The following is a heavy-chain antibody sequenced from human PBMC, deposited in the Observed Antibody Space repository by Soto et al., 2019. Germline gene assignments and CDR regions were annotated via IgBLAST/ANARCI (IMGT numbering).Heavy chain of an antibody. V-gene: IGHV3-30*03. J-gene: IGHJ4*02. CDR1: GFTFSNYG. D-gene: IGHD5-18*01. CDR2: ISFDGSNK. CDR3: AILLREVDPAMIPGAY. Sequence: QVELVESGGGVVQPGGSLRLSCAASGFTFSNYGLHWVRQAPGKGLEWAAVISFDGSNKYYADSMKGRFTVSRDNSKNTLYLQMTSLRTEDTAMYSCAILLREVDPAMIPGAYWGQGTLVTVSS.